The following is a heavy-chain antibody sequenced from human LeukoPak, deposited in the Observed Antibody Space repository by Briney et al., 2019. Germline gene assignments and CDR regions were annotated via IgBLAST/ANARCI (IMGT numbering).Heavy chain of an antibody. D-gene: IGHD7-27*01. CDR3: ARAQANWATYYFDY. CDR1: GFTVSSNY. J-gene: IGHJ4*02. CDR2: IYSGGST. V-gene: IGHV3-66*01. Sequence: QAGGSLRLSCAASGFTVSSNYMSWVRQASGKGLEWVSVIYSGGSTYYADSVKGRFTISRDNSKNTLYLQMNSLRAEDTAVYYCARAQANWATYYFDYWGQGTLVTVSS.